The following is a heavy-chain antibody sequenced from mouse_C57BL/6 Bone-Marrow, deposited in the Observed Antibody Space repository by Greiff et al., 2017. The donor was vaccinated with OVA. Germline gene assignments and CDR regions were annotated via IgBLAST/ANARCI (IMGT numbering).Heavy chain of an antibody. CDR3: VRPYCGSSYDYAMDY. J-gene: IGHJ4*01. CDR2: IRSKSNNYAT. D-gene: IGHD1-1*01. Sequence: EVNLVESGGGLVQPKGSLKLSCAASGFSFNTYVMNWVRQAPGKGLEWVARIRSKSNNYATYYADSVKDRFTISRDDSESMLYLQMNNLKTEDTAMYYCVRPYCGSSYDYAMDYWGQGTSVTVSS. V-gene: IGHV10-1*01. CDR1: GFSFNTYV.